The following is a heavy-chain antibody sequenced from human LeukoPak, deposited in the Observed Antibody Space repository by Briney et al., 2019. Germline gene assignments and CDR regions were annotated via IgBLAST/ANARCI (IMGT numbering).Heavy chain of an antibody. Sequence: ASVQESFQCPGGIFICHAISWVRPPRAQGVEWMGVMIRSFGRSNYAQKFQGKVTITTDESTSPAYMELSSLRSEDTAVYYCARVPLGYCSSTSCAPPGDYYYMDVWGKGTTVTVSS. CDR2: MIRSFGRS. V-gene: IGHV1-69*05. D-gene: IGHD2-2*01. CDR1: GGIFICHA. CDR3: ARVPLGYCSSTSCAPPGDYYYMDV. J-gene: IGHJ6*03.